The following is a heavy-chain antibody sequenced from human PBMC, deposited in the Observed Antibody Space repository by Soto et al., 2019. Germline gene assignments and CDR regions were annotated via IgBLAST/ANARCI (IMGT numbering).Heavy chain of an antibody. D-gene: IGHD6-13*01. Sequence: QVQLVESGGGLVKPGGSLRLSCAASGFTFSDYYMSWIRQAPGKGLEWVSYISSSSSYTNYADSVKGRFTISRDNAKNSLYLQRNSLGAEDTAGYYWASPGIAAAGTGDYWGQGTLFTVSS. J-gene: IGHJ4*02. CDR3: ASPGIAAAGTGDY. CDR2: ISSSSSYT. CDR1: GFTFSDYY. V-gene: IGHV3-11*05.